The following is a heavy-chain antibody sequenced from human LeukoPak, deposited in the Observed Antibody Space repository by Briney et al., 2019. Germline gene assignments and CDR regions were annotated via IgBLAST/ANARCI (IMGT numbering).Heavy chain of an antibody. V-gene: IGHV3-30*02. CDR3: AKQDDFWSGQPFYYYYYMDV. J-gene: IGHJ6*03. CDR2: IRYDGSNK. CDR1: GFTFSSYG. Sequence: GGSLRLSCAASGFTFSSYGMHWVRQAPGKGLEWVAFIRYDGSNKYYADSVKGRFTISRDNSKNTLYLQMNSLRAEDTAVYYCAKQDDFWSGQPFYYYYYMDVWGKGTTVTVSS. D-gene: IGHD3-3*01.